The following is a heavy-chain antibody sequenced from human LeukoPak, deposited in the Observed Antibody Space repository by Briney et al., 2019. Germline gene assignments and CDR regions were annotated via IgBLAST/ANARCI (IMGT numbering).Heavy chain of an antibody. V-gene: IGHV4-4*09. Sequence: SETLSLTCTVSGGSINSYYWSWIRQPPGKGLEWIGYIYTSGSTNYNPSLKSRVTISVDTSKNQFSLKLSSVTAADTAVYYCARHVVDSYGYPGPFDYWGQGTLVTVSS. CDR3: ARHVVDSYGYPGPFDY. D-gene: IGHD5-18*01. J-gene: IGHJ4*02. CDR1: GGSINSYY. CDR2: IYTSGST.